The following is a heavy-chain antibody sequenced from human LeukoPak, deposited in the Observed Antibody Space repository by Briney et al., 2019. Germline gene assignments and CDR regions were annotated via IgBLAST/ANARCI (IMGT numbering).Heavy chain of an antibody. CDR2: IRYDAANK. J-gene: IGHJ4*02. V-gene: IGHV3-30*02. CDR3: AKDIAVSDSYFDY. CDR1: GFDFSTYA. Sequence: GGSLRLSCGASGFDFSTYAMHWVRQAPGKGLEWMAFIRYDAANKYYADSVKGRFTISRDNSKNTLYLEMDSLRSEDTAIYHCAKDIAVSDSYFDYWGQGTLVTVTS. D-gene: IGHD6-19*01.